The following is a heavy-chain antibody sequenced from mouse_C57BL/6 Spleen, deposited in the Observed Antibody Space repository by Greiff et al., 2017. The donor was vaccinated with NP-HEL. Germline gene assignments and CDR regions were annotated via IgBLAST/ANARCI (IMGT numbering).Heavy chain of an antibody. CDR2: IYPGSGST. CDR3: AREGGYYGPSSGYYAMDY. J-gene: IGHJ4*01. V-gene: IGHV1-55*01. CDR1: GYTFTSYW. D-gene: IGHD1-2*01. Sequence: QVQLQQPGAELVKPGASVKMSCKASGYTFTSYWITWVKQRPGQGLEWIGDIYPGSGSTNYNEKFKSKATLTVDTSSSTAYMQLSSLTSEDSAVYYCAREGGYYGPSSGYYAMDYWGQGTSVTVSS.